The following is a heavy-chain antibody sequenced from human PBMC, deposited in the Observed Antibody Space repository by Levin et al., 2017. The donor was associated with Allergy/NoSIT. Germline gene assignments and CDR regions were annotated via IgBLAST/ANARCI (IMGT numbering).Heavy chain of an antibody. Sequence: SQTLSLPCTVSGGSIRSVSYYWGWIRQPPGKGLEWIGNIYYSGNTHYSPSLKSRVTISVDTSKNQFSLKLSSVTAADTAVYYCAKIYYGMDVWGQGTTVTVSS. J-gene: IGHJ6*02. CDR1: GGSIRSVSYY. CDR2: IYYSGNT. CDR3: AKIYYGMDV. V-gene: IGHV4-39*01.